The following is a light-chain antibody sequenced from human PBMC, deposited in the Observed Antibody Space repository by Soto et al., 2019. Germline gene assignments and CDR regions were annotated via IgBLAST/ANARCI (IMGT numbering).Light chain of an antibody. CDR3: QQYGSSRT. V-gene: IGKV3-20*01. Sequence: EIVLTQSPGTLSLSPGERATLSCRASQSVSSSYLAWYQQKPGQAPRLLIYGASSRATGIPDRFSGSGSGTDFTLTISRPEPEEFAVYDCQQYGSSRTFGQGTKVEIK. CDR1: QSVSSSY. J-gene: IGKJ1*01. CDR2: GAS.